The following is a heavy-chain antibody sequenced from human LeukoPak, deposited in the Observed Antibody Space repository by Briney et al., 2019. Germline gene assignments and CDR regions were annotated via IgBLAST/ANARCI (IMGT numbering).Heavy chain of an antibody. CDR1: GYTFTDYY. Sequence: ASVKVSCKASGYTFTDYYFHWVRQAPGQGLEWMAWINLNTGGTYYAQKFQGRVTLTRDTSISTAYMELTSLISDDTAVCYCARGDCSTTSCYILDYWGQGTLVTVSS. CDR3: ARGDCSTTSCYILDY. CDR2: INLNTGGT. V-gene: IGHV1-2*02. J-gene: IGHJ4*01. D-gene: IGHD2-2*02.